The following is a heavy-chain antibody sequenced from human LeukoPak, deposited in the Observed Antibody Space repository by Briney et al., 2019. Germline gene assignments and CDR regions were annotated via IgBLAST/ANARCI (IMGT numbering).Heavy chain of an antibody. CDR3: GKGLVLMVSAKENWFDP. J-gene: IGHJ5*02. CDR1: GFTFSLYG. D-gene: IGHD2-8*01. CDR2: ISYDGSNK. V-gene: IGHV3-30*18. Sequence: GGSLRLSCAASGFTFSLYGMHWVRQAPGKGLEWVAVISYDGSNKYYADSVKGRFTISRDNSKNTLYLQMNSLRAEDTAVYYCGKGLVLMVSAKENWFDPWGQGTLVTVSS.